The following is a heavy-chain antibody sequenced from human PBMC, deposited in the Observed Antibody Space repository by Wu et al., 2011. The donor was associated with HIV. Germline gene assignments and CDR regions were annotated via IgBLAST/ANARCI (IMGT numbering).Heavy chain of an antibody. CDR3: ARDQHPRCYNLSPIEMVYYFYGMDV. J-gene: IGHJ6*02. V-gene: IGHV1-2*02. CDR2: INPNSDGT. D-gene: IGHD5-24*01. CDR1: GYTFTGYY. Sequence: QVQLVQSGAEVKKPGASVKVSCKASGYTFTGYYMLWVRQAPGQGLEWMGWINPNSDGTNYAQKFQGRVTMTRDTSISTAYMELSSLRSEDTAVYYCARDQHPRCYNLSPIEMVYYFYGMDVWGQGTTVTVSS.